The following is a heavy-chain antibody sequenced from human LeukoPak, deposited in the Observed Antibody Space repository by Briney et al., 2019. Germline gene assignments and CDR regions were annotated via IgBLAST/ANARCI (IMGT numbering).Heavy chain of an antibody. CDR2: ISSNGGSI. V-gene: IGHV3-64*01. J-gene: IGHJ6*02. CDR3: STPRFGFTHMDV. CDR1: GFTFSSYA. D-gene: IGHD3-10*01. Sequence: GGSLRLSCVASGFTFSSYAMYWVRQAPGKGLEFVSVISSNGGSIYYANSVKGRFTISRDNSQNTLYLQMGSLRAEDMAVYYCSTPRFGFTHMDVWGQGTTVTVSS.